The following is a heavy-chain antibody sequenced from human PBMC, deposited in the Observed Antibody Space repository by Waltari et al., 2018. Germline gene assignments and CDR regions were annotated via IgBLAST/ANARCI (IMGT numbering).Heavy chain of an antibody. V-gene: IGHV3-7*02. Sequence: QLVESGGGLVQPGVSMRLSWSASGFSISNVGLSWGRQDPGKGLEWVANMNEDGNEKYYGESVKGRFTVSRDNAKNSLYLQMNSLRDEDTAVYYCARNHGQSSNDVYFDYWGQGTLVTVSS. D-gene: IGHD2-2*01. CDR1: GFSISNVG. CDR3: ARNHGQSSNDVYFDY. CDR2: MNEDGNEK. J-gene: IGHJ4*02.